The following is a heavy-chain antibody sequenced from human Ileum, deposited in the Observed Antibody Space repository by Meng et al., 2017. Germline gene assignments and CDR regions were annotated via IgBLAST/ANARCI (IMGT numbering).Heavy chain of an antibody. J-gene: IGHJ4*02. CDR3: TRGRSVVVVAASAY. V-gene: IGHV3-49*03. CDR2: IRSKAYGGTT. CDR1: GFTFGDYA. Sequence: GGSLRLSCTASGFTFGDYAMSWFRQAPGKGLEWVCFIRSKAYGGTTEYAASVKGRFTISRDDSKSIAYLQMNSLKTEDTAVYYCTRGRSVVVVAASAYWGQGTLVTVSS. D-gene: IGHD2-15*01.